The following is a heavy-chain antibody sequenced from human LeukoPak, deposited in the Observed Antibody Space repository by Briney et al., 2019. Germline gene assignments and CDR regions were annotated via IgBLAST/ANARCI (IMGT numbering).Heavy chain of an antibody. D-gene: IGHD3-3*01. J-gene: IGHJ4*02. V-gene: IGHV4-34*01. CDR1: GGSFSGYY. Sequence: PSETLSHTCAVYGGSFSGYYWSWIRQPPGKGLEWIGEINHSGSTNYNPSLKSRVTISVDTSKNQFSLKLSSVTAADTAVYYCARAYDLEDYWGQGTLVTVSS. CDR2: INHSGST. CDR3: ARAYDLEDY.